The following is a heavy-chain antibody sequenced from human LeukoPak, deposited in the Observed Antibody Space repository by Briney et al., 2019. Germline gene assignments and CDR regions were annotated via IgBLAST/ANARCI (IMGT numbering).Heavy chain of an antibody. CDR3: AKDLDIVVVPAAEAENDY. J-gene: IGHJ4*02. D-gene: IGHD2-2*03. Sequence: GGSLRLSCAASGFTFSSYGMHWVRQAPGNGLEWVAVISYDGSNKYYADSVKGRFTISRDNSKNTLYLQMNSLRAEDTAVYYCAKDLDIVVVPAAEAENDYWGQGTLVTVSS. V-gene: IGHV3-30*18. CDR2: ISYDGSNK. CDR1: GFTFSSYG.